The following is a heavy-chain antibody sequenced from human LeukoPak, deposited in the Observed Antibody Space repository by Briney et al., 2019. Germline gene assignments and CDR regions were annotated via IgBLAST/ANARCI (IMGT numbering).Heavy chain of an antibody. CDR1: GYTFTSYD. Sequence: ASVKVSCKASGYTFTSYDINWVRQATGQGLEWRGWMNPNSGNTGYAQKFQGRVTMTRNTSISTAYMELSSLRSEDTAVYYCARGYCSGGSCYAYGDYWGQGTLVTVSS. CDR3: ARGYCSGGSCYAYGDY. D-gene: IGHD2-15*01. V-gene: IGHV1-8*01. J-gene: IGHJ4*02. CDR2: MNPNSGNT.